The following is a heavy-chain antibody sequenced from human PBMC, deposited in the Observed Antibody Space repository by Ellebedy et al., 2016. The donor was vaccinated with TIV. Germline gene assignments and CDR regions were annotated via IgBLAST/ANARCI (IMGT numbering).Heavy chain of an antibody. V-gene: IGHV4-39*01. CDR2: IYYSGST. Sequence: SETLSLXXTVSGGSISSSSYYWGWIRQPPGKGLEWIGSIYYSGSTYYNPSLKSRVTISVDTSKNQFSLKLSSVTAADTAVYYCVSIVVVPAALQYYFDYWGQGTLVTVSS. D-gene: IGHD2-2*01. CDR1: GGSISSSSYY. CDR3: VSIVVVPAALQYYFDY. J-gene: IGHJ4*02.